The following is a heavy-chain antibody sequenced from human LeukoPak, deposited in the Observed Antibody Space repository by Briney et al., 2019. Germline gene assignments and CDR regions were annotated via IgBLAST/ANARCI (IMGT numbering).Heavy chain of an antibody. CDR3: ARAPYYYDSSGYAEFDY. CDR2: INPNSGGT. J-gene: IGHJ4*02. CDR1: GYTFTGYY. V-gene: IGHV1-2*02. D-gene: IGHD3-22*01. Sequence: ASVKVSCKASGYTFTGYYMHWVRQAPGQGLEWMGWINPNSGGTNYAQKFQGRVTMTRDTSISTAYMELSSLRSEDTAVYYCARAPYYYDSSGYAEFDYWGQGTLVTVSS.